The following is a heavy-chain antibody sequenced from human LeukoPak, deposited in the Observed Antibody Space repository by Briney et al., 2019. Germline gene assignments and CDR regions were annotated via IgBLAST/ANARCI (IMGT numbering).Heavy chain of an antibody. V-gene: IGHV1-2*06. CDR3: ARVGFTSSWSNFDY. CDR2: INPNGGNT. CDR1: GYTFAAYF. D-gene: IGHD6-13*01. J-gene: IGHJ4*02. Sequence: ASVKVSCKASGYTFAAYFIHWVRQAPGQGLEWMGRINPNGGNTNYAQKFQGRVTMTGDTSISTAYMELSSLRSDDTAMYYCARVGFTSSWSNFDYWGQGTLVTVSS.